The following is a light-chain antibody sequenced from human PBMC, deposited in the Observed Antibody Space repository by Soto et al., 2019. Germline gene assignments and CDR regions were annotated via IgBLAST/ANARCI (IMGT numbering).Light chain of an antibody. J-gene: IGKJ5*01. CDR3: QQYNNWS. CDR1: QSVGSN. Sequence: VVMTQSPATLSVSPGETAALLCRASQSVGSNLAWYQQKPGQAPRLLIYAASTRATGIPARFSGSGSGTEFTLTISSLQSEDFAVYYCQQYNNWSFGQGTRLEI. CDR2: AAS. V-gene: IGKV3-15*01.